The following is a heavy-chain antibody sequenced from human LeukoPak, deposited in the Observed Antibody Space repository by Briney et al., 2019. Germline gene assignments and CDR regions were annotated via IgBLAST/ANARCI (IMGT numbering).Heavy chain of an antibody. Sequence: PGGSLRLFCAASGLSFSGYGMHWVRQAPGKGLEWVTLISYDGSNKYYADSVKGRFTISRDNSKNTLYLQMNSLRADDTAVYYCAKGYYYDSGGHFDYWGQGTLVTVSS. CDR3: AKGYYYDSGGHFDY. D-gene: IGHD3-22*01. J-gene: IGHJ4*02. CDR1: GLSFSGYG. CDR2: ISYDGSNK. V-gene: IGHV3-30*18.